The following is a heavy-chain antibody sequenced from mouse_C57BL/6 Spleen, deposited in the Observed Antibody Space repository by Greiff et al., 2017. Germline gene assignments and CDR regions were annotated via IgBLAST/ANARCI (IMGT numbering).Heavy chain of an antibody. J-gene: IGHJ1*03. CDR1: GYTFTSYW. CDR3: ARSALTGTGGYWYFDV. Sequence: VQLQQSGAELVKPGASVKLSCKASGYTFTSYWMHWVKQRPGQGLEWIGMIHPNSGSTKYNEKFKSKATLTVDKSSSTAYMQLSSLTSEDSAVYYCARSALTGTGGYWYFDVWGTGTTVTVSS. V-gene: IGHV1-64*01. CDR2: IHPNSGST. D-gene: IGHD4-1*01.